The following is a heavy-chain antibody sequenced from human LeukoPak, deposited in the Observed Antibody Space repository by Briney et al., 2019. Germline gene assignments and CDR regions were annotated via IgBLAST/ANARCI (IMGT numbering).Heavy chain of an antibody. V-gene: IGHV3-30*18. CDR1: GFTFSSSG. Sequence: GGSLRLSCVASGFTFSSSGMHWVRQAPGKGLEWVAVISYDGRSKYYGDSVKGRFTISRDNSKNTLYLQMNSLRAEDSAVYYRAKDLGYYSSYYYGMDVWGQGTTVTVSS. CDR3: AKDLGYYSSYYYGMDV. D-gene: IGHD4-11*01. J-gene: IGHJ6*02. CDR2: ISYDGRSK.